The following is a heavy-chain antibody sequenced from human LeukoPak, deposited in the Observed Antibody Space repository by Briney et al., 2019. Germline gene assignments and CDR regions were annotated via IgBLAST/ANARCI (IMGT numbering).Heavy chain of an antibody. CDR3: AAGLPYSLLDY. J-gene: IGHJ4*02. CDR1: GSSLSELS. D-gene: IGHD5-18*01. CDR2: FDVIDSET. Sequence: ASVKVSCTVSGSSLSELSLYWVRQAPGKGLEWMGGFDVIDSETFYAQKFQGRVTMTEDPSTDTAYMELRSLTSDDTALYYCAAGLPYSLLDYWGQGTLVTVSS. V-gene: IGHV1-24*01.